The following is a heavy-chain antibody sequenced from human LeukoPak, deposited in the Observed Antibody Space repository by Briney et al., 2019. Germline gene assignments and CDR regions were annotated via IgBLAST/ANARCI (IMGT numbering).Heavy chain of an antibody. CDR2: INHSGST. CDR1: GGSFSGYY. Sequence: SETLSLTCAVYGGSFSGYYWSWIRQPPGKGLGWIGEINHSGSTNYNPSLKSRVTISVDTSKNQFSLKLSSVTAADTAVYYCARSSGWYNYWGQGTLVTVSS. CDR3: ARSSGWYNY. D-gene: IGHD6-19*01. J-gene: IGHJ4*02. V-gene: IGHV4-34*01.